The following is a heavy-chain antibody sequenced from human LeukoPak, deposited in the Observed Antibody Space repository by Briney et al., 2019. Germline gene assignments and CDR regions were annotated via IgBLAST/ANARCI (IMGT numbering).Heavy chain of an antibody. CDR2: INPSGGST. J-gene: IGHJ4*02. D-gene: IGHD5-24*01. CDR3: ARDRRRWLQSSSYFDY. Sequence: ASVKVSCKASGYTFTSYYMHWVRQAPGQGLEWMGIINPSGGSTSYAQKFQGRVTMTRDTSTSTVYMELSSLRSEDTAVYYCARDRRRWLQSSSYFDYWGQGTWSPSPQ. V-gene: IGHV1-46*01. CDR1: GYTFTSYY.